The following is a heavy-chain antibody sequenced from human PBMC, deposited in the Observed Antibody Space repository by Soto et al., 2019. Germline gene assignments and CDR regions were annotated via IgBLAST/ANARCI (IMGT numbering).Heavy chain of an antibody. CDR3: ARDRGYDAHDYYYNAMDV. Sequence: LRLSCISSGFTFRTYTMNWVRQAPGKGLEWVSGIRGFSPYTFYAESVKGRFTISRDNAKNSLYLQMDSLRAEDTAVYYCARDRGYDAHDYYYNAMDVWGQGTTVTVSS. V-gene: IGHV3-21*01. CDR1: GFTFRTYT. CDR2: IRGFSPYT. D-gene: IGHD3-10*01. J-gene: IGHJ6*02.